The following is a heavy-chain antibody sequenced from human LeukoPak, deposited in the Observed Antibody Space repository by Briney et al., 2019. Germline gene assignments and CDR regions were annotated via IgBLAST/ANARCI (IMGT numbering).Heavy chain of an antibody. CDR1: GGSISSSNW. CDR2: IYHSGCT. Sequence: SGTLSLTRAVSGGSISSSNWWSWVRQPPGKGLEWIGEIYHSGCTNYNPSLKSRVTISVDKSKNQFSLKLSSVTAADTAVYYCARDDALSHYYGSGSYHYWGQGTLVTVSS. CDR3: ARDDALSHYYGSGSYHY. J-gene: IGHJ4*02. D-gene: IGHD3-10*01. V-gene: IGHV4-4*02.